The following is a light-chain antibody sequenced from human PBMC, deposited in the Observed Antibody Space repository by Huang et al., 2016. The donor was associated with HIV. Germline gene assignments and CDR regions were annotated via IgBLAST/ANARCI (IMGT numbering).Light chain of an antibody. J-gene: IGKJ2*01. Sequence: EMVMTQSPDTLSLSQGERATLSCRASQGVRSNLAWYQQKPGQAPRLLIYGASTRVTCIPARFSGSGSETDFTLTIRSLQSEDFAVYYCQQYNNWPRTFGQGTKLEIK. V-gene: IGKV3-15*01. CDR3: QQYNNWPRT. CDR1: QGVRSN. CDR2: GAS.